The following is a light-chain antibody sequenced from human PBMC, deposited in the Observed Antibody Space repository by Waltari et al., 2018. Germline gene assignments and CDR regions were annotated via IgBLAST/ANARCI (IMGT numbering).Light chain of an antibody. CDR1: QRFLHSSNTQTY. CDR3: QQYYTIPLT. J-gene: IGKJ5*01. CDR2: WAS. Sequence: DIVMTQSPDSLTVSLGERATINRKSSQRFLHSSNTQTYLAWYQQKPRQPPRLLIYWASTRESGVPDRFSGSGSGTDFTLTISSLQAEDVAVYYCQQYYTIPLTFGQGTRLEIK. V-gene: IGKV4-1*01.